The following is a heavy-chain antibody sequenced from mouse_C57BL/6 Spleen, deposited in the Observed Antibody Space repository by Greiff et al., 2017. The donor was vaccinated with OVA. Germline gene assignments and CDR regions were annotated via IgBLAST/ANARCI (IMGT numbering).Heavy chain of an antibody. CDR2: IDPSDSYT. J-gene: IGHJ1*03. V-gene: IGHV1-69*01. CDR1: GYTFTSYW. CDR3: AKRDYYGSSPVDV. Sequence: VQLQQPGAELVMPGASVKLSCKASGYTFTSYWMHWVKQRPGQGLEWIGEIDPSDSYTNYNQKFKGKSTLTVDKSSSTAYMQLSSLTSEDSAVYYCAKRDYYGSSPVDVWGTGTTVTVSS. D-gene: IGHD1-1*01.